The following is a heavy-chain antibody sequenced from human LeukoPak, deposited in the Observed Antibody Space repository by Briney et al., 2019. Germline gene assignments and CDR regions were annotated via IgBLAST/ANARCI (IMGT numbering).Heavy chain of an antibody. CDR1: GYTFTSYG. D-gene: IGHD2-2*01. CDR2: ITAYNGTT. CDR3: ARDCVGEEYCSSTSCYAACFQH. V-gene: IGHV1-18*01. J-gene: IGHJ1*01. Sequence: GSVKVSCKASGYTFTSYGISWVRQAPGQGLEWMGWITAYNGTTNYEQKLQGRVTMTTDTSTSTAYMELRSLRSDDTAVYYCARDCVGEEYCSSTSCYAACFQHWGQGTLVTVSS.